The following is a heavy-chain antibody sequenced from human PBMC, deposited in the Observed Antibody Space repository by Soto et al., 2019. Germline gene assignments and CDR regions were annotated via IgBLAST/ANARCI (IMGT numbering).Heavy chain of an antibody. V-gene: IGHV4-34*01. CDR2: MSHRGGT. Sequence: QVQLQQWGAGRLKPSETLSLTCAVFGGSVNSGNYYWSWIRQPPGKGLEWIGEMSHRGGTHFNQSLKSRVTISVKTSKNQFSRKMSSVTAADTALYYCARVERGTATTVVDAFDIWGPGTMVTVSS. J-gene: IGHJ3*02. CDR3: ARVERGTATTVVDAFDI. D-gene: IGHD1-1*01. CDR1: GGSVNSGNYY.